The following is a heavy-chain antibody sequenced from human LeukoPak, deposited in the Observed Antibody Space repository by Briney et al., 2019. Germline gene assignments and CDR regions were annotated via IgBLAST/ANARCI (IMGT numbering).Heavy chain of an antibody. CDR2: INPNSGGT. D-gene: IGHD3-10*01. J-gene: IGHJ4*02. CDR3: ARGDYGSGSPFDY. V-gene: IGHV1-2*02. Sequence: ASVKVSCKASGYTFTGYYMHWVRQAPGQGLEWMGCINPNSGGTNYAQKFQGRVTMTRETSISTAYMELSRLRSDDTAVYYCARGDYGSGSPFDYWGQGTLVTVSS. CDR1: GYTFTGYY.